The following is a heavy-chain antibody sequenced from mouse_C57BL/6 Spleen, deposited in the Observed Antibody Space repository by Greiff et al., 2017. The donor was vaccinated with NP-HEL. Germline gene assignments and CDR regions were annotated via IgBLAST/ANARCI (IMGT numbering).Heavy chain of an antibody. CDR1: GFTFSDYG. CDR2: ISNLAYSI. CDR3: ARPYDYDVGFAY. D-gene: IGHD2-4*01. V-gene: IGHV5-15*01. J-gene: IGHJ3*01. Sequence: EVQLVESGGGLVQPGGSLKLSCAASGFTFSDYGMAWVRQAPRKGPEWVAFISNLAYSIYYADTVTGRFTISRENAKNTLYLEMSSLRSEDTAMYYCARPYDYDVGFAYWGQGTLVTVSA.